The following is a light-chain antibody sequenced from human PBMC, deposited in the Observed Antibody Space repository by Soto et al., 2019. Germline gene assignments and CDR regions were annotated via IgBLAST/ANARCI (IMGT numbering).Light chain of an antibody. J-gene: IGKJ4*01. V-gene: IGKV3-20*01. CDR2: GAS. Sequence: EIVMTQSPATLSVSPGETTRLSCRASQSINSDVAWYQQKVGQTPRLLIHGASTRATGIAARFSGSGSGTDFTLTINRLEPEDFAMYYCQQYGSSPLTFGGGTKVDI. CDR3: QQYGSSPLT. CDR1: QSINSD.